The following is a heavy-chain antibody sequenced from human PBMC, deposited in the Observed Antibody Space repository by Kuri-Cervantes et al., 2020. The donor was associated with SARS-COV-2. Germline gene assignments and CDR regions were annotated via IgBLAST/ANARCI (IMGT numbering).Heavy chain of an antibody. D-gene: IGHD2-2*01. CDR2: IIPILGTA. Sequence: SVKVSCKASGGTFSSYAISWLRQAPGQGLEWMGGIIPILGTANYAQKFQGRVTLTADESTSTAGMELSSLRSEDTAVYYCARDCSGTDCYVIVYGLSDWGQGTLVTVSS. CDR1: GGTFSSYA. CDR3: ARDCSGTDCYVIVYGLSD. V-gene: IGHV1-69*13. J-gene: IGHJ4*02.